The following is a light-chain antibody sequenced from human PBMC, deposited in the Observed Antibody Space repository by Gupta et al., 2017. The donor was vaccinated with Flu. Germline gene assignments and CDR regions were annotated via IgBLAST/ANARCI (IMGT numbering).Light chain of an antibody. CDR1: QSVRSS. J-gene: IGKJ4*01. Sequence: ATLYVSPGERVTLSCRASQSVRSSMAWYKQRPGQTPRLLINGATARDTGVPDRFSGSGSGKALTLTISSRQQEDFAVYYCQQYRNWPLLTFGGGTKVDIK. CDR2: GAT. CDR3: QQYRNWPLLT. V-gene: IGKV3D-15*01.